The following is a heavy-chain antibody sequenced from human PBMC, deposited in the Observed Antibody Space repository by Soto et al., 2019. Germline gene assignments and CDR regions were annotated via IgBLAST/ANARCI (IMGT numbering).Heavy chain of an antibody. D-gene: IGHD3-16*01. V-gene: IGHV3-30-3*01. J-gene: IGHJ4*02. Sequence: PGGSLRLSCAASGFTFSSYAMHWVRQAPGKGLEWVAVISYDGSNKYYADSVKGRFTISRDNSKNTLYLQMNSLRAEDTAVYYCAREANRGQLDYWGQGTLVTVSS. CDR2: ISYDGSNK. CDR1: GFTFSSYA. CDR3: AREANRGQLDY.